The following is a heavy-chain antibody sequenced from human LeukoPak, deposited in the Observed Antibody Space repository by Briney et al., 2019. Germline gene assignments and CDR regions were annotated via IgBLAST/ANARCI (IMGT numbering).Heavy chain of an antibody. V-gene: IGHV3-48*04. D-gene: IGHD1-26*01. Sequence: GGSLRLSCAASGFTISSYSMNWVRQTPGKGLEWVSYISSSSSTIYYADSVKGRFTISRDNAKNSLYLQMNSLRAEDTAVYYCARAPTRGVGAPWPDYWGQGTLVTVSS. J-gene: IGHJ4*02. CDR2: ISSSSSTI. CDR1: GFTISSYS. CDR3: ARAPTRGVGAPWPDY.